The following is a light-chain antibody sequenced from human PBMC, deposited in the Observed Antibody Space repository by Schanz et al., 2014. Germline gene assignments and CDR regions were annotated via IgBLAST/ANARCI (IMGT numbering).Light chain of an antibody. Sequence: QSALTQPAAVSGSPGQSITISCTGTSSDIGSYDYVSWYQQHPGKAPKLMIYDVSNRPSGVSHRFSGSKSGNTASLTISGLQAEDEADYYCSSFTTSSSWVFGGGTKLTVL. CDR3: SSFTTSSSWV. CDR1: SSDIGSYDY. J-gene: IGLJ3*02. CDR2: DVS. V-gene: IGLV2-14*03.